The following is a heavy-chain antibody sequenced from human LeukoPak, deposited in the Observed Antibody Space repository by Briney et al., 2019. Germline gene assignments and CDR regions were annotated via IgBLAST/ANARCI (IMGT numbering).Heavy chain of an antibody. V-gene: IGHV3-21*01. CDR1: GFTFSSYS. CDR2: ISSSSSYI. CDR3: ARDTYCGGDCYSNYFDY. Sequence: GGSLRLSCAASGFTFSSYSMNWVRQAPGKGLEWVSSISSSSSYIYYADSVKGRFTVSRDNAENSLYLQMNSLRAEDTAVYYCARDTYCGGDCYSNYFDYWGPGTLVTVSS. D-gene: IGHD2-21*02. J-gene: IGHJ4*02.